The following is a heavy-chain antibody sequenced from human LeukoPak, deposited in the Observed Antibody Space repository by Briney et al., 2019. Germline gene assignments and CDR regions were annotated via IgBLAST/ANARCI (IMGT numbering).Heavy chain of an antibody. Sequence: SETPSLTCTVSGGSISSGGYYWSWIRQHPGKGLEWIGYIYYSGTPYYNPSLKSRVTISVATSKNQFSLKLSSVTAADTAVYYCARLSSGSYVYWGRGTLVTVSS. CDR3: ARLSSGSYVY. D-gene: IGHD3-10*02. CDR1: GGSISSGGYY. V-gene: IGHV4-31*03. J-gene: IGHJ4*02. CDR2: IYYSGTP.